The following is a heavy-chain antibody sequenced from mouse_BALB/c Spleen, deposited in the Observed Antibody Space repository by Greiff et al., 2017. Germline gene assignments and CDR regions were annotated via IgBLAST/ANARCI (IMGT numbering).Heavy chain of an antibody. J-gene: IGHJ4*01. CDR3: ARVANYGYDGGYAMDY. V-gene: IGHV2-9*02. Sequence: VQLVESGPGLVAPSQSLSITCTVSGFSLTSYGVHWVRQPPGKGLAWLVVIWAGGSTNYNSALMSRLSISKYNSKSQVFLKMNSLQTDDTAMYYCARVANYGYDGGYAMDYWGQGTSVTVSS. D-gene: IGHD2-2*01. CDR1: GFSLTSYG. CDR2: IWAGGST.